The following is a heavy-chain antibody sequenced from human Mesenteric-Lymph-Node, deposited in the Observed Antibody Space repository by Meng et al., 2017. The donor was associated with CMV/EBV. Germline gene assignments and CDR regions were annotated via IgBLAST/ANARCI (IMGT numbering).Heavy chain of an antibody. CDR2: IRYDGSDR. CDR3: ARRPERYYDFWSGSSFHYYGLDV. D-gene: IGHD3-3*01. Sequence: GGSLRLSCAASGFSFNSYCMHWVRQAPGKGLEWVAHIRYDGSDRYYGHSVTGRFTISRDNSQNSLFLQMNSLRPEDTAVYYCARRPERYYDFWSGSSFHYYGLDVWGQGTTVTVSS. J-gene: IGHJ6*02. V-gene: IGHV3-30*02. CDR1: GFSFNSYC.